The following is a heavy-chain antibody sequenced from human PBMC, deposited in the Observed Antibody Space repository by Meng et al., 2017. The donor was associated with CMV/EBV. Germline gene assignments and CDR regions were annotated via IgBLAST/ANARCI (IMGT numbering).Heavy chain of an antibody. D-gene: IGHD2-21*01. CDR3: ARDVSPRSSAYFAIYYFYALDV. CDR1: GFTFSSYS. V-gene: IGHV3-21*01. Sequence: GESLKISCAASGFTFSSYSMNWVRQAPGKGLEWVSSIRSRGTYIYYADSVKGRFTISRDNAQNSLYLQMNSLRAEDRAVYYCARDVSPRSSAYFAIYYFYALDVWGQGTTVTVSS. J-gene: IGHJ6*02. CDR2: IRSRGTYI.